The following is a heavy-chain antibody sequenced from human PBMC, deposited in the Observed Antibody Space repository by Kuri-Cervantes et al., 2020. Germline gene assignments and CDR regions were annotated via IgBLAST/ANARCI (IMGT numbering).Heavy chain of an antibody. V-gene: IGHV1-69*05. J-gene: IGHJ3*02. CDR1: GGTFSSYD. D-gene: IGHD5-18*01. CDR2: IIPIFGTA. CDR3: AGHRAAAMANVAVDI. Sequence: SVKVSCKASGGTFSSYDISWVRQAPGQGLEGWGGIIPIFGTANYAQKFQGRVTITTDESTIAAYMELRSVRSDDTAVYYCAGHRAAAMANVAVDIWGQGTMVTVSS.